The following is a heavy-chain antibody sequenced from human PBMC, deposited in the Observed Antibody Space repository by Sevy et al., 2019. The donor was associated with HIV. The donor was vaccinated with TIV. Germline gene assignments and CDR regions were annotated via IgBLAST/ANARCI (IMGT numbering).Heavy chain of an antibody. J-gene: IGHJ4*02. V-gene: IGHV3-33*01. Sequence: GGSLRLSCSASGFSLRSYGMHWVRQAPGKGLEWVALIWFDGSNEYYADSVKGRFTISRDISKNKLYLQMHSLRAEDTAVYFCARDQEFYDQCDYGPTFTPDYWGQGTLVTVSS. CDR1: GFSLRSYG. CDR2: IWFDGSNE. CDR3: ARDQEFYDQCDYGPTFTPDY. D-gene: IGHD4-17*01.